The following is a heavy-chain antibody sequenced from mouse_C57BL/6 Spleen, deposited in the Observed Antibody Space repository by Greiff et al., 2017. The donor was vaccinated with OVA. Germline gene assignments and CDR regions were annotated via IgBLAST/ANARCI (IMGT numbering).Heavy chain of an antibody. CDR3: ARKDYYGPLDY. J-gene: IGHJ2*01. CDR1: GYTFTSYW. Sequence: QVQLQQSGAELVKPGASVKLSCKASGYTFTSYWMQWVKQRPGQGLEWIGEIDPSDSYTNYNQKFKGKATLTVDTSSSTAYMQLSSLTSEDSAVYYCARKDYYGPLDYWGQGTTLTVSS. V-gene: IGHV1-50*01. CDR2: IDPSDSYT. D-gene: IGHD1-1*01.